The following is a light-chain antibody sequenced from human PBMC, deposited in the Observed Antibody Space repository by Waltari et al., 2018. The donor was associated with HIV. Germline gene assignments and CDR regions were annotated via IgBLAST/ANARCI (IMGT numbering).Light chain of an antibody. V-gene: IGKV3-20*01. J-gene: IGKJ4*01. CDR3: QQYGNSPLT. CDR2: GTS. CDR1: QSISSSD. Sequence: EVVLPQSPGTLSLSPGARATLSCRASQSISSSDLAWYQQKPGQAPRLLIYGTSSGATGIPDRFSGSGSGTDFTLTISRLEPEDFAVYYCQQYGNSPLTFGGGTKVEIK.